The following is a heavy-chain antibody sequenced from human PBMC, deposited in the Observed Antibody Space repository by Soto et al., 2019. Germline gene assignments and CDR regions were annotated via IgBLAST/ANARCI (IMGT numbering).Heavy chain of an antibody. CDR3: ARVTRAVAGRGAFDP. CDR1: GYSFTSYW. D-gene: IGHD6-19*01. V-gene: IGHV5-51*03. Sequence: EVQLVQSGAEVKKPGESLKISCKGSGYSFTSYWIGWVRQMPGKGLEWMGIIYPGDSDTRYSPSFQGQVTISADKSISTAYRQWSSLKAPDTAMYFWARVTRAVAGRGAFDPWGQGTLVTVSS. J-gene: IGHJ5*02. CDR2: IYPGDSDT.